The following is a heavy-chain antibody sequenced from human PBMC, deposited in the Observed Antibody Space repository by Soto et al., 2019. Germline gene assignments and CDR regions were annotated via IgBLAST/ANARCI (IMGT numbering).Heavy chain of an antibody. J-gene: IGHJ4*02. CDR3: ARVNGDYASVDY. D-gene: IGHD4-17*01. CDR2: IYHSGST. CDR1: GYSISSGYY. V-gene: IGHV4-38-2*01. Sequence: KTSETLSLTCAVSGYSISSGYYWGWIRQPPGKGLEWIGSIYHSGSTYYNPSLKSRVTISVDTSKNQFSLKLSSVTAADTAVYYCARVNGDYASVDYWGQGTLVTVSS.